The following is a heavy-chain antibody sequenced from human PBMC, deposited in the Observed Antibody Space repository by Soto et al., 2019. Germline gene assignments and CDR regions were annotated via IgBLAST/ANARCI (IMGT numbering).Heavy chain of an antibody. Sequence: GGSLRLSCSASGFTFSSYAMHWVRQAPGKGLEYVSAISSNGGSTYYADSVKGRFTISRDNSKNTLYLQMSSLRAEDTAVYYCVKDYGSGSGRRGPFWYWGQGTLVTVSS. CDR1: GFTFSSYA. D-gene: IGHD3-10*01. CDR3: VKDYGSGSGRRGPFWY. V-gene: IGHV3-64D*08. CDR2: ISSNGGST. J-gene: IGHJ4*02.